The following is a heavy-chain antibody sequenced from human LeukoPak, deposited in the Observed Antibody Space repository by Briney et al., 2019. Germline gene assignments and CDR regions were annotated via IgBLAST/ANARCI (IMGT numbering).Heavy chain of an antibody. Sequence: GGSLRLSCAASGFNFASNWMHWVRQTPGKGLMWVSRMNGEGTTIDYADSVKGRFTVSRDYAKNTLFLQMNNLRTEDTALYFCATARNFRFEYWGQGSLVIVSA. D-gene: IGHD1-7*01. V-gene: IGHV3-74*01. CDR2: MNGEGTTI. CDR1: GFNFASNW. J-gene: IGHJ4*02. CDR3: ATARNFRFEY.